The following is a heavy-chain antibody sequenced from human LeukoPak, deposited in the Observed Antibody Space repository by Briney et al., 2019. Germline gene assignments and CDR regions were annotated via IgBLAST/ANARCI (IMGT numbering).Heavy chain of an antibody. V-gene: IGHV1-2*06. CDR2: INPNSGGT. J-gene: IGHJ4*02. CDR3: ARVYYYDSSGYAH. CDR1: GYTFTGYY. Sequence: GASVKVSCKASGYTFTGYYMHWVRQAPGQGLEWMGRINPNSGGTNYAQKFQGRVTMTRDTSISTAYMELSRLRSDDTAVYYCARVYYYDSSGYAHWGQGTLVTVSS. D-gene: IGHD3-22*01.